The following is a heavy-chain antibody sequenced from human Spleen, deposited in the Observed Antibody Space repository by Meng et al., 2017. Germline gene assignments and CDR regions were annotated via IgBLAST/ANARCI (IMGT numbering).Heavy chain of an antibody. CDR3: ARDLGLTTVTTGEYYFDY. CDR1: GGTFSSYA. CDR2: IIPIFGTA. J-gene: IGHJ4*02. Sequence: QVQLVPLGAEVKKPGSSVKVSCKASGGTFSSYAISWVRQAPGQGLEWMGGIIPIFGTANYAQKFQGRVTITADESTSTAYMELSSLRSEDTAVYYCARDLGLTTVTTGEYYFDYWGQGTLVTVSS. V-gene: IGHV1-69*01. D-gene: IGHD4-17*01.